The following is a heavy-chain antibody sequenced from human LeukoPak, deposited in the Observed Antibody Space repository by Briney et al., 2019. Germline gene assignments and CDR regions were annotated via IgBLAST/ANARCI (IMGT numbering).Heavy chain of an antibody. Sequence: GGSLRLSCAASGFTFSAYAMTWVRQAPGKGREWVSAISGSGGSTYYADSVKGRFTISRDNSKNTLYLKMNSLRAEDTAVYYCAKERALYGDYWGQGTVVTVSS. CDR3: AKERALYGDY. J-gene: IGHJ4*02. CDR2: ISGSGGST. CDR1: GFTFSAYA. V-gene: IGHV3-23*01. D-gene: IGHD2-8*01.